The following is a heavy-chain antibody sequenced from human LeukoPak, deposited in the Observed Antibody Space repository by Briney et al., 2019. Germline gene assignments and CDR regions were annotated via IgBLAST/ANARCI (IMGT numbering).Heavy chain of an antibody. CDR3: ARVYDSSGYYYFDY. CDR1: GYTFTSYG. CDR2: ISAYNGNT. J-gene: IGHJ4*02. V-gene: IGHV1-18*01. Sequence: EASVKVSCKASGYTFTSYGISWVRQAPGQGLEWMGWISAYNGNTNYAQKLQGRVTMTTDTSTSTAYMELRSLRSDDTAVYYCARVYDSSGYYYFDYWGQGTLVTVSS. D-gene: IGHD3-22*01.